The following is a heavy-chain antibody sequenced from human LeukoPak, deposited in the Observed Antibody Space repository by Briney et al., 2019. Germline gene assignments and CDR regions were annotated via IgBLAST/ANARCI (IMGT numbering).Heavy chain of an antibody. CDR1: GFTFSSYS. J-gene: IGHJ4*02. V-gene: IGHV4-39*07. CDR3: ARVDYYDSSGYTGGFDY. CDR2: IYYSGST. D-gene: IGHD3-22*01. Sequence: PGGSLRLSCAASGFTFSSYSMNWVRQPPGKGLEWIGSIYYSGSTYYNPSLKSRVTISVDTSKNQFSLKLSSVTAADTAVYYCARVDYYDSSGYTGGFDYWGQGTLVTVSS.